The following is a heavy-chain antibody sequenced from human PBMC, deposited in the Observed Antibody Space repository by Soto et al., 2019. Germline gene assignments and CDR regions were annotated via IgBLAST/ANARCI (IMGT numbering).Heavy chain of an antibody. V-gene: IGHV3-66*01. CDR3: ARGRGSTGYLGREHYFDY. CDR2: IDIGGNT. J-gene: IGHJ4*02. Sequence: PERSLRLSCAASGFSVTNNYMNWVRQAPGKGLEWVSIIDIGGNTYYADSVKDRFTISRDNSRNTLYFHMDSLRAEDTAVYYCARGRGSTGYLGREHYFDYWVQGTLVTVSS. D-gene: IGHD2-2*01. CDR1: GFSVTNNY.